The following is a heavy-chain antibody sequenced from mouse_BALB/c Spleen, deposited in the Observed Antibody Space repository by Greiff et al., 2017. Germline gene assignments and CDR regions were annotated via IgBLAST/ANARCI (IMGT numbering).Heavy chain of an antibody. CDR1: GFTFSDYY. D-gene: IGHD2-1*01. J-gene: IGHJ4*01. CDR3: ARYRVYGNYAMDY. V-gene: IGHV5-4*02. Sequence: EVQGVESGGGLVKPGGSLKLSCAASGFTFSDYYMYWVRQTPEKRLEWVATISDGGSYTYYPDSVKGRFTISRDNAKNNLYLQMSSLKSEDTAMYYGARYRVYGNYAMDYWGQGTSVTVSS. CDR2: ISDGGSYT.